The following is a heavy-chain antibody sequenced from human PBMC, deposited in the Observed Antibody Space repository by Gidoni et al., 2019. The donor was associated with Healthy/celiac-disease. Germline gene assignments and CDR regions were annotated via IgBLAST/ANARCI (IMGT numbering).Heavy chain of an antibody. V-gene: IGHV4-30-4*01. CDR1: GGSISSGDYY. D-gene: IGHD6-13*01. Sequence: QVQLQESGPGLVKPSQTLSLTCTVSGGSISSGDYYWSWIRQPPGKGLEWIGYIYYSGSTYYNPSLKSRVTISVDTSKNQFSLKLSSVTAADTAVYYCAREDSSSNTKYYFDYWGQGTLVTVSS. CDR2: IYYSGST. CDR3: AREDSSSNTKYYFDY. J-gene: IGHJ4*02.